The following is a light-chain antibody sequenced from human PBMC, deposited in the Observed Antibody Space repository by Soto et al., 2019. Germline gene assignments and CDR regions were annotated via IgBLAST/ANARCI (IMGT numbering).Light chain of an antibody. CDR1: QSVSSSY. V-gene: IGKV3-20*01. Sequence: EIVLTQSPGTLSLSPGERATLSCRASQSVSSSYLAWYQQKPGQAPSLLIYGASSRATGIPDRFSGSGSGTDFTLTINRLEPEDFAVYYCQQYGSSPPWTFGQGTKVEIK. J-gene: IGKJ1*01. CDR2: GAS. CDR3: QQYGSSPPWT.